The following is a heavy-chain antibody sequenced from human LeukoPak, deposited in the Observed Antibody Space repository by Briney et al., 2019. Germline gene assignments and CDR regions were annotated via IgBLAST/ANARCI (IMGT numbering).Heavy chain of an antibody. CDR3: ARGRNRYGDYLP. D-gene: IGHD4-17*01. CDR1: GYTFTGYY. Sequence: ASVKVSCKASGYTFTGYYMHWVRQAPGQGLEWMGWINPNSGGTKYAQKFQGRVTMTRNTSISTAYMELSSLRSEDTVVYYCARGRNRYGDYLPWGQGTLVTVSS. J-gene: IGHJ4*02. CDR2: INPNSGGT. V-gene: IGHV1-2*02.